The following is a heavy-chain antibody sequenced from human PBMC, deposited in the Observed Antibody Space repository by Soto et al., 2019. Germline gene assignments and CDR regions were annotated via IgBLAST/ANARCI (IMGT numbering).Heavy chain of an antibody. D-gene: IGHD4-4*01. Sequence: GGSLRLSCAASGFTFSSYSMNWVRQAPGKGLEWVSSISSSSSYIYYADSVKGRFTISRDNAKNSLYLQMNSLRAEDTAVYYCAREPPTRRDYYYMDVWGKGTTVTVSS. CDR2: ISSSSSYI. CDR3: AREPPTRRDYYYMDV. J-gene: IGHJ6*03. CDR1: GFTFSSYS. V-gene: IGHV3-21*01.